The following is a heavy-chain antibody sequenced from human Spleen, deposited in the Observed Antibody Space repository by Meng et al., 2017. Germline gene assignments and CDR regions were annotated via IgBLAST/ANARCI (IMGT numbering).Heavy chain of an antibody. Sequence: QVQLVESGGGVVQPGRSLGLSCAASGFIFSNYGMHWVRQAPGKGLEWVAVISYDGSNKYYADSVKGRFTISRDNSKNTLYLQMNSLRVDDTAVYYCANGYTTMDYWGQGTLVTVSS. CDR3: ANGYTTMDY. CDR2: ISYDGSNK. D-gene: IGHD5-18*01. J-gene: IGHJ4*02. CDR1: GFIFSNYG. V-gene: IGHV3-30*18.